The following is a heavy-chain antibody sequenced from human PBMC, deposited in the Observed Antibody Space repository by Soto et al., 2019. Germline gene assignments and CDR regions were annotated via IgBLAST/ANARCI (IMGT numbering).Heavy chain of an antibody. D-gene: IGHD6-19*01. V-gene: IGHV1-18*01. CDR1: GNAFTSRC. CDR3: ARDGFAYSSGWSSGMDV. J-gene: IGHJ6*02. Sequence: AKISCAACGNAFTSRCMKWQQQATGQGVEWMGWISAYNGNINFAQKLQGRLTMTTDTSTSTAYMELRSLRSDDTAVYYCARDGFAYSSGWSSGMDVWGQGTTVTVSS. CDR2: ISAYNGNI.